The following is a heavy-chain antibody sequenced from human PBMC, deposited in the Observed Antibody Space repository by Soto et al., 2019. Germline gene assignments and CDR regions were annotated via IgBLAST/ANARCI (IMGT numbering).Heavy chain of an antibody. CDR1: GYTFTGYY. CDR2: INPNSGGT. Sequence: ASVKVSCKASGYTFTGYYMHWVRQAPGQGLEWMGWINPNSGGTNYAQKFQGWVTMTRDTSISTAYMELSRLRSDDTAVYYCAREGYDILTGYSTDYYYGLDVWGQGTTVTVSS. D-gene: IGHD3-9*01. CDR3: AREGYDILTGYSTDYYYGLDV. V-gene: IGHV1-2*04. J-gene: IGHJ6*02.